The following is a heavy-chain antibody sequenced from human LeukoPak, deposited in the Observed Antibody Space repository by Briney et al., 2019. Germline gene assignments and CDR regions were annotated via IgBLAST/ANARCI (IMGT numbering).Heavy chain of an antibody. V-gene: IGHV1-2*02. CDR3: ARVSPGSSSGDFDY. J-gene: IGHJ4*02. CDR2: INPNSGGT. D-gene: IGHD6-6*01. CDR1: GYTLTGYY. Sequence: ASVKVSCKASGYTLTGYYMHWVRQAPGQGLEWMGWINPNSGGTNYAQKFQGRVTMTRDTSISTAYMELSRLRSDDTAVYYCARVSPGSSSGDFDYWGQGTLVTVSS.